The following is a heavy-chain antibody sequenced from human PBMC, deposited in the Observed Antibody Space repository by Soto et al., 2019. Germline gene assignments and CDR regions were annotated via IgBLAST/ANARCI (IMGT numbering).Heavy chain of an antibody. D-gene: IGHD2-2*01. J-gene: IGHJ5*02. CDR1: GFTFSSYA. V-gene: IGHV3-30-3*01. Sequence: QVQLVESGGGVVQPGWSLRLSCAASGFTFSSYAMHWVRQAPGKGLEWVAVISYDGSNKYYADSVKGRFTISRDNSKNTLYLQMNSLRAEDTAVYYCAREMVGVVPAATLLNWFDPWGQGTLVTVSS. CDR3: AREMVGVVPAATLLNWFDP. CDR2: ISYDGSNK.